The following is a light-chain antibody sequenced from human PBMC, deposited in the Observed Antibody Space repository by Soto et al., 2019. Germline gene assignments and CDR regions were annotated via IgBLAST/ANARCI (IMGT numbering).Light chain of an antibody. Sequence: EIVLTQSPATLSLSPGERATLSCGASQSVSSSYLAWYQQKPGQAPRLVIYGASRRATGIPDRFSGSASGTDFTLTISRLEPEDFAVYFCQQYSDLPMTFGQGTRLEIK. CDR1: QSVSSSY. CDR3: QQYSDLPMT. V-gene: IGKV3-20*01. J-gene: IGKJ5*01. CDR2: GAS.